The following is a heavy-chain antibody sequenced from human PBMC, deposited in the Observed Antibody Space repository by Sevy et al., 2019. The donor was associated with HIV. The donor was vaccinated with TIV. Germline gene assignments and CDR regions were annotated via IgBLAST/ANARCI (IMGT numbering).Heavy chain of an antibody. Sequence: ASVKVSCKASGYTFTGQYIHWVRQAPGQGLEWMGWINPKSGGSNYAQEFQGRVTMTRDTSISTAYMELSGLTSDDTAVYYCARDSAGGYFDYWGQGTLVTVSS. D-gene: IGHD3-10*01. V-gene: IGHV1-2*02. CDR1: GYTFTGQY. CDR2: INPKSGGS. CDR3: ARDSAGGYFDY. J-gene: IGHJ4*02.